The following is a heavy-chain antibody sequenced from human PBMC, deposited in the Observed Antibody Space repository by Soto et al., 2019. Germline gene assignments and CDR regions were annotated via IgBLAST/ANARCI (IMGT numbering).Heavy chain of an antibody. D-gene: IGHD1-26*01. CDR1: AFTFSSYA. J-gene: IGHJ4*02. Sequence: EVQLLESGGGLVQPGGSLRLSCAASAFTFSSYAMNWVRQAPGKGLEWVSVISGSGGSTYYADSVKGRFTISRDNSKNTLYLQMNSLRAEDMAVYYCARRGSGIYYDYWGQGTLVTVSS. CDR3: ARRGSGIYYDY. V-gene: IGHV3-23*01. CDR2: ISGSGGST.